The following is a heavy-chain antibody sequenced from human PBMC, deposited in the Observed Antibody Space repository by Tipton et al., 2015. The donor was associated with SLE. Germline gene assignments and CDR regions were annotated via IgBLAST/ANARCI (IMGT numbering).Heavy chain of an antibody. CDR1: GGSISSHY. D-gene: IGHD2-2*01. Sequence: TLSLTCTVSGGSISSHYWSWIRQPPGKGLEWIGYSYYSGSTNYNPSLKSRVTISVDTSKNQFSLKLSSVTAADTAVYYCARGSAAYYFDYWGQGTLVTVSS. J-gene: IGHJ4*02. CDR2: SYYSGST. V-gene: IGHV4-59*11. CDR3: ARGSAAYYFDY.